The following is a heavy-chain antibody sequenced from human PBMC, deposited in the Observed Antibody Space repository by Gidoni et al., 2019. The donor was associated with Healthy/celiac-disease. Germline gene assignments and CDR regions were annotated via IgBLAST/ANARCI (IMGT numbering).Heavy chain of an antibody. Sequence: EVQLLESGGGLVQPGGSRRRSWAAAGSTFSSYAMSWVRQAPGKGLEWVSSISGSGGSTYYADSVKGRFTISRDNSKNTLFLQMNSLRAEDTAVYYCAKEEGLGEFDYWGQGTLVTVSS. J-gene: IGHJ4*02. CDR1: GSTFSSYA. V-gene: IGHV3-23*01. CDR2: ISGSGGST. D-gene: IGHD3-16*01. CDR3: AKEEGLGEFDY.